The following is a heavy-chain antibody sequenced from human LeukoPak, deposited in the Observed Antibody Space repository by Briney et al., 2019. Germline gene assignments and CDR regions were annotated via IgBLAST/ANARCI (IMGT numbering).Heavy chain of an antibody. Sequence: GESVKISCKASGYKSTNYWIAWVRQMPGKGLEWMGIVYLDDSDTKYSPSFEGQGTISADKSTSSTFLQWSSLKAADTAMYYCALQIAVAGYDAYDIWGQGTMVTVSS. V-gene: IGHV5-51*01. J-gene: IGHJ3*02. CDR3: ALQIAVAGYDAYDI. D-gene: IGHD6-19*01. CDR2: VYLDDSDT. CDR1: GYKSTNYW.